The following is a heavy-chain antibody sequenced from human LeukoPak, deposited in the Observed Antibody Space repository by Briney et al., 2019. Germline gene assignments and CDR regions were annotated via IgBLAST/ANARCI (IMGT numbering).Heavy chain of an antibody. CDR3: ARGLRRKGFYFDL. V-gene: IGHV1-8*01. D-gene: IGHD3-16*01. CDR2: MNPNSGNT. Sequence: ASVTVSCKASGYTFSNYDINWVRQAPGQGLEWMGWMNPNSGNTGYTQNFQGRVTMTKITSIGTAYMELSSLRSEDTAVYYCARGLRRKGFYFDLWGREPWSPSPQ. CDR1: GYTFSNYD. J-gene: IGHJ4*02.